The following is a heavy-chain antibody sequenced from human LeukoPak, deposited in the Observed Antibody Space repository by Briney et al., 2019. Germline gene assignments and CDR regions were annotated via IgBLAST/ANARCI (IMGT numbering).Heavy chain of an antibody. CDR1: GYTFTYYY. CDR3: ARGGTDPRGRCSRTSCYAPFDF. D-gene: IGHD2-2*01. Sequence: ASVKVSCKASGYTFTYYYMHWVRQAPGQGLEWMGWINPNSGGTNYAQKFQGRVTMTRDTSISTAYMELTRLRSDDTAVYFCARGGTDPRGRCSRTSCYAPFDFWGQGTLVTVSS. V-gene: IGHV1-2*02. CDR2: INPNSGGT. J-gene: IGHJ4*02.